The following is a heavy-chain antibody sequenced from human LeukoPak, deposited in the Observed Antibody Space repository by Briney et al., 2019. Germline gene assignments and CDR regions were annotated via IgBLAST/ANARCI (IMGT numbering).Heavy chain of an antibody. Sequence: GGSLRLSCAASGFTFSSYAMSWVRQAPGKGLEWVSAISGSGGSTYYADSVKGRFTISRDNSKNTLYLQMNSLRAEDTAVYYCAKPCPLYSSSWYGYGMDVWGQGTTVTVSS. D-gene: IGHD6-13*01. J-gene: IGHJ6*02. CDR2: ISGSGGST. CDR1: GFTFSSYA. CDR3: AKPCPLYSSSWYGYGMDV. V-gene: IGHV3-23*01.